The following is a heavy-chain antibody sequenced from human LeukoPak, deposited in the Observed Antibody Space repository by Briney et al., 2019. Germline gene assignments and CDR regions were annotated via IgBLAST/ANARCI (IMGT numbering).Heavy chain of an antibody. J-gene: IGHJ5*02. D-gene: IGHD4-17*01. CDR2: IWYDGSNK. V-gene: IGHV3-33*01. Sequence: GGSLRLSCAAPGIPFSNFGMHWLRQAPVKGLEWVAFIWYDGSNKYYTDSVKGRFTISRDNSKNTLYLQMNSLTAEDTAVYYCARDGTVTAGPFDPWGGGTLVTVSS. CDR1: GIPFSNFG. CDR3: ARDGTVTAGPFDP.